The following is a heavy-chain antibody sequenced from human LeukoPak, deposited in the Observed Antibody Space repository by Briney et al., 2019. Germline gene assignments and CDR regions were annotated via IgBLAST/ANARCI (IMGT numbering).Heavy chain of an antibody. V-gene: IGHV4-34*01. CDR1: GGSFSGYY. CDR2: INHSGST. Sequence: MSSETLSLTCAVYGGSFSGYYWSWIRQPPGKGLEWIGEINHSGSTNYNPSLKSRATISVDTSKNQFSLKLSSVTAADTAVYYCAKDGSGSYYRWYNWFDPWGQGTLVTVSS. D-gene: IGHD3-10*01. J-gene: IGHJ5*02. CDR3: AKDGSGSYYRWYNWFDP.